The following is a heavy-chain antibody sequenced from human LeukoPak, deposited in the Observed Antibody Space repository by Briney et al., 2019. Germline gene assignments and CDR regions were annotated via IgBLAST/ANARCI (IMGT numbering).Heavy chain of an antibody. V-gene: IGHV4-31*03. J-gene: IGHJ3*02. D-gene: IGHD3-22*01. CDR3: ASPLYDSSGYDAFDI. CDR1: GGSISSGGYY. Sequence: SETLSLTCTVSGGSISSGGYYWSWIRQHPGKGLEWIGYIYYSGSTYYNPSLESRVTISVDTSKNQFSLKLSSVTAADTAVYYCASPLYDSSGYDAFDIWGQGTMVTVSS. CDR2: IYYSGST.